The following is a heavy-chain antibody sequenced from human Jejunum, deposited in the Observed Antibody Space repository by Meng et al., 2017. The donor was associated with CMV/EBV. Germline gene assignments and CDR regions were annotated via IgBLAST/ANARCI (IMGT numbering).Heavy chain of an antibody. CDR1: INTDNYY. J-gene: IGHJ4*01. D-gene: IGHD3-3*01. V-gene: IGHV4-30-4*06. CDR2: IDYIGNS. Sequence: INTDNYYWSWIRQHPGKGLEWIGNIDYIGNSYSNPSLKSRLVISVDTSKNQFFLKLTSVTAADTANYFCAREVRWSGYETWSYFDSWGQGSLVTVSS. CDR3: AREVRWSGYETWSYFDS.